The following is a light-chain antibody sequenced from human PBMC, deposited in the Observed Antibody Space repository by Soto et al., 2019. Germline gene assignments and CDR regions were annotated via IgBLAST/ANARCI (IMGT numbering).Light chain of an antibody. Sequence: DISVTQSPSSLSASIGDRVTITRRASQSISTSLNWYQQKPGKAPQLLIYAASSLQSGVPSRFSGGGSGTDFTLTISSLQPEDFATYYCQQTYHTPLTFGGGTKVEIK. CDR3: QQTYHTPLT. CDR2: AAS. V-gene: IGKV1-39*01. J-gene: IGKJ4*01. CDR1: QSISTS.